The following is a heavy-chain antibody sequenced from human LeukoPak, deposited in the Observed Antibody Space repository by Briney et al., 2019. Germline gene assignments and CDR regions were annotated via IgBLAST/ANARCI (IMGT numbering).Heavy chain of an antibody. D-gene: IGHD5-24*01. V-gene: IGHV4-34*01. CDR1: NGSFSGYF. CDR2: INHSGSS. CDR3: ARHLPGMATRLPGAY. J-gene: IGHJ4*02. Sequence: RPSETLSLTCAVPNGSFSGYFWSWLRQPPGKGLECIGDINHSGSSHYNPSLKNRAVMSIDTSKNEFSLRLTSVTAADTAVYYCARHLPGMATRLPGAYWGQGTLVTVSS.